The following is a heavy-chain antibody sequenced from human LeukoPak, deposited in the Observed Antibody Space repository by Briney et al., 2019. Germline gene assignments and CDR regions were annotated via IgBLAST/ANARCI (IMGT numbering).Heavy chain of an antibody. D-gene: IGHD2-21*02. CDR1: GFTFRSSA. Sequence: GGSLRLSCAASGFTFRSSAMNWVRQAPGKALEWVSSITSSGAYIFYADSVKGRFTISRDNAKDSLYLQMNSLGPEDTAVYYCARDRFCGGDCYSGWFDPWGQGTLVSVSS. J-gene: IGHJ5*02. CDR3: ARDRFCGGDCYSGWFDP. V-gene: IGHV3-21*01. CDR2: ITSSGAYI.